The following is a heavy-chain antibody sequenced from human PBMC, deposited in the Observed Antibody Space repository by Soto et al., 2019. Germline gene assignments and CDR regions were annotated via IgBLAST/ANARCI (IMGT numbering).Heavy chain of an antibody. Sequence: GGSLRLSCAASGFTFSSFAMSWVRQAPGKGLEWVSAISGSGGSTYYADSVKGRFTISRDSSKSTLYLQMNSLRAEDTAIYYCAKSLSNYYYYGMDVWGQGTTVTV. J-gene: IGHJ6*02. CDR1: GFTFSSFA. V-gene: IGHV3-23*01. CDR2: ISGSGGST. CDR3: AKSLSNYYYYGMDV.